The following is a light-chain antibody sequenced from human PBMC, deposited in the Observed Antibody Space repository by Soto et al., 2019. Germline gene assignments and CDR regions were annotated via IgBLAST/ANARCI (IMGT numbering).Light chain of an antibody. CDR3: ATWDDRLHGRG. V-gene: IGLV1-44*01. CDR1: DSNIGDNA. J-gene: IGLJ2*01. Sequence: QSVLTQPPSASGTPGQRVSISCSGSDSNIGDNAVNWFQQLPGTAPKLLIYSNRQRPSGVPDRFSGSKSGNSASLAISGLQTEDEAVYFCATWDDRLHGRGFGGGTKLTVL. CDR2: SNR.